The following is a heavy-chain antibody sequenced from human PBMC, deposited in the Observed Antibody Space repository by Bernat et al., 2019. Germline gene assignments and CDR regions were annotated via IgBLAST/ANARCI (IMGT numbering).Heavy chain of an antibody. V-gene: IGHV3-30-3*01. CDR3: AREGGFEDYFDY. D-gene: IGHD1-26*01. J-gene: IGHJ4*02. CDR1: GFTFSSYA. CDR2: ISYDGSNK. Sequence: QVQLVESGGGVVQPGRSLRLSCATSGFTFSSYAMHWVRQAPGKGLEWVAVISYDGSNKYYADSVKGRFTISRDNSKNTLYLQMNSLRAEDTAVYYCAREGGFEDYFDYWGQGTLVTVSS.